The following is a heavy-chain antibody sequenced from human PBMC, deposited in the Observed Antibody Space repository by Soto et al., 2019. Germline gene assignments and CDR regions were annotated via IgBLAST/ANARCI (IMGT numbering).Heavy chain of an antibody. CDR1: GFTFSSYA. CDR3: AGGCYRSSLTYFAY. D-gene: IGHD3-16*02. J-gene: IGHJ4*02. CDR2: ISYDGSNK. V-gene: IGHV3-30-3*01. Sequence: SLRLSCAASGFTFSSYAMHWVRQAPGKGLEWVALISYDGSNKYYADSVKGRFTISRDNSKNTLYLQMNSLRAEDTAVYYCAGGCYRSSLTYFAYWGQGTLVTVSS.